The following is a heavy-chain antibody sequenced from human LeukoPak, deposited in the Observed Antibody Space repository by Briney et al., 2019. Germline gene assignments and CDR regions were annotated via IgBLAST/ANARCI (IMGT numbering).Heavy chain of an antibody. V-gene: IGHV3-21*01. D-gene: IGHD6-6*01. Sequence: GGSLRLSCAASGFTFSSYSMNWVRQAPGKGLEWVSSISSSSSYIYYADSVKGRFTISRDNAKNSLYLQMNSLRAEDTAVYYCARDGEYSSPWDQGFFDYWGQGTPVTVSS. CDR3: ARDGEYSSPWDQGFFDY. J-gene: IGHJ4*02. CDR1: GFTFSSYS. CDR2: ISSSSSYI.